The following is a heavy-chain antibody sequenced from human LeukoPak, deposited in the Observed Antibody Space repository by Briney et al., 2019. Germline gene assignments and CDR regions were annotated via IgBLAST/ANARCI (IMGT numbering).Heavy chain of an antibody. J-gene: IGHJ4*02. Sequence: ASVKVSCKASGYTFTSYGITWVRQAPGQGLEWMGWISTYNGDTNYAQKLQGRVTMTTDTPSTTSYVELRSLRSDDTAVYYCARTTSGCPDYWGQGTLVTVSS. CDR2: ISTYNGDT. D-gene: IGHD6-19*01. CDR3: ARTTSGCPDY. V-gene: IGHV1-18*01. CDR1: GYTFTSYG.